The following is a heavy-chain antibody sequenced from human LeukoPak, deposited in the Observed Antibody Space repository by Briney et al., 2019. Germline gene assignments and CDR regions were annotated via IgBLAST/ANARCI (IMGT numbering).Heavy chain of an antibody. J-gene: IGHJ4*02. D-gene: IGHD3-16*01. CDR1: GYTFADYY. CDR2: INPNSGDT. CDR3: AKADYGPFDY. Sequence: ALVKVSCKASGYTFADYYIHWVRQAPGQGLERMGWINPNSGDTNYAHKFQDRVTMTRDTSISTAYMELSRLRSDDTAIYCCAKADYGPFDYWGQGTLLTVSS. V-gene: IGHV1-2*02.